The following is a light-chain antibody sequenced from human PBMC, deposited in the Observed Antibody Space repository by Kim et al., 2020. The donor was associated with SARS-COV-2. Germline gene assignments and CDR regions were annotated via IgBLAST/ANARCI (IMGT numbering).Light chain of an antibody. CDR2: GAS. Sequence: EIVLTQSPGTLSLSPGERATLSCRASQSVSSSYLAWYQQKPGQAPRLLIYGASSRATGIPDRFSGSGSGTDFTLTISRLEPEDFAVYYCQKYGSQLTFGGGTKVDIK. CDR3: QKYGSQLT. CDR1: QSVSSSY. V-gene: IGKV3-20*01. J-gene: IGKJ4*01.